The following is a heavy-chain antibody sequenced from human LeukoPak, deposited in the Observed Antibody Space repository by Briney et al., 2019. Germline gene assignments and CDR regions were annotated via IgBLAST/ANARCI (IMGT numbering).Heavy chain of an antibody. CDR2: ICFSGST. V-gene: IGHV4-39*07. D-gene: IGHD1/OR15-1a*01. CDR1: GDSISSSNCY. CDR3: AKAPRGTTGRLDS. J-gene: IGHJ5*02. Sequence: SETLSLTCTVSGDSISSSNCYWGWIRQPPGKGLEWIGSICFSGSTNYSPSLKSRVTISVDKSKNEFYLNLNSVTAADAAVYYCAKAPRGTTGRLDSWGQGALVAVSP.